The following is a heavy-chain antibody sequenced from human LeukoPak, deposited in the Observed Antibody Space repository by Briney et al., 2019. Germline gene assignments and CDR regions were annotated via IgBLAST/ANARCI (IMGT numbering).Heavy chain of an antibody. CDR2: ISAYNGNT. CDR3: ARDVTSVVAATLFDY. Sequence: ASVKVSCKASGYSFTSNYIHWVRQAPGQGLEWMGWISAYNGNTNYAQKFQGRVTMTTDTSTSTAYMELRSLRSDDTAVYYCARDVTSVVAATLFDYWGQGTLVTVSS. V-gene: IGHV1-18*04. J-gene: IGHJ4*02. CDR1: GYSFTSNY. D-gene: IGHD2-15*01.